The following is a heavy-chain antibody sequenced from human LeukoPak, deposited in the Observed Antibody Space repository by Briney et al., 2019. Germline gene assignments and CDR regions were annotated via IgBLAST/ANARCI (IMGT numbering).Heavy chain of an antibody. V-gene: IGHV3-30*18. J-gene: IGHJ4*02. CDR2: ISYDGSNK. CDR1: GLTFSSYG. CDR3: AKPAYYDSSGYFDY. D-gene: IGHD3-22*01. Sequence: KTGGSLRLSCAASGLTFSSYGMHWVRQAPGKGLEWVAVISYDGSNKYYADSVKGRFTISRDNSKNTLYLQMNSLRAEDTAVYYCAKPAYYDSSGYFDYWGQGTLVTVSS.